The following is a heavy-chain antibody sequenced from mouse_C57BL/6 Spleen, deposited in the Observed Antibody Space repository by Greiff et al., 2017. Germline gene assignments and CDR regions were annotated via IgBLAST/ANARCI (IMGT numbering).Heavy chain of an antibody. J-gene: IGHJ2*01. V-gene: IGHV1-82*01. Sequence: VQLQQSGPALVKPGASVKISCKASGYAFSSSWMNWVKQRPGKGLEWIGRIYPGDGDTNYNGKVKGKATLTADKSSSTAYMQLSSLSSEDYAVYFCARGDYRYYFDDWGQGTTLTVSS. CDR1: GYAFSSSW. D-gene: IGHD5-5*01. CDR2: IYPGDGDT. CDR3: ARGDYRYYFDD.